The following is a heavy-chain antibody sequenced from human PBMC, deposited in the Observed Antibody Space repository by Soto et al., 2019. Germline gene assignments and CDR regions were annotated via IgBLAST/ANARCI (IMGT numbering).Heavy chain of an antibody. V-gene: IGHV5-51*01. J-gene: IGHJ6*02. CDR2: IYPGDSDT. CDR1: GYSFTSYW. CDR3: ASHNFFCGGDCNSSGMDV. Sequence: PEESLKISCKGSGYSFTSYWIGWVRQMPGKGLEWMGIIYPGDSDTRYSPSFQGQVTISADKSTSTAYLQWSSLRASDTAVYYCASHNFFCGGDCNSSGMDVWGQGTTVTVSS. D-gene: IGHD2-21*02.